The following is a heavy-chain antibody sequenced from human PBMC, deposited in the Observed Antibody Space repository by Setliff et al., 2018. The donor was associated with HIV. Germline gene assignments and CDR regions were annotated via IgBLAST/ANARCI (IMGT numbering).Heavy chain of an antibody. V-gene: IGHV4-59*11. CDR2: IYHNGNT. CDR3: ARKHPHCTDGVCYTETFDY. CDR1: GGSIRSHY. D-gene: IGHD2-8*01. Sequence: SETLSLTCTVSGGSIRSHYWSWIRQPPGKGLEWVGTIYHNGNTNYNPSLKSRVTISVDTSKNQMSLRLSSVTAAETAIYYCARKHPHCTDGVCYTETFDYWGHGMLVTVS. J-gene: IGHJ4*01.